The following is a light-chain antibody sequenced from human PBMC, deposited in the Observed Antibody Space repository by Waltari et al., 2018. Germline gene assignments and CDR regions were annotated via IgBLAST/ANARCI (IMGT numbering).Light chain of an antibody. Sequence: EIVLTQSPGLLSLSPGERATLSCRASQSVSSSYLAWFRQRPGQAPRLLIYGASSRATGIPDRFIGSGSGTDFTLVISRLEPEDFAVYYCQQYADSPLTFGQGTSLEIK. V-gene: IGKV3-20*01. CDR1: QSVSSSY. J-gene: IGKJ2*01. CDR3: QQYADSPLT. CDR2: GAS.